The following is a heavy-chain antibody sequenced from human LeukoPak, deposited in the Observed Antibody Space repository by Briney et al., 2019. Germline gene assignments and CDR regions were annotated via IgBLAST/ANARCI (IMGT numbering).Heavy chain of an antibody. V-gene: IGHV1-18*01. D-gene: IGHD1-26*01. Sequence: ASVRVSCKASAHTLTTYGISWVRQAPGHGLEWLGWINSKETQTNRAQKLQGRVTMTTDTSTSTAFLDLRSLRSDDTAVYFCARGWELHDCGQGTLVTVSS. CDR2: INSKETQT. CDR1: AHTLTTYG. J-gene: IGHJ4*02. CDR3: ARGWELHD.